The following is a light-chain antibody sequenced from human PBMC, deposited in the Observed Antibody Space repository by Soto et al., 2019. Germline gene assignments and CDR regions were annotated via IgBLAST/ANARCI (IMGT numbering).Light chain of an antibody. J-gene: IGLJ1*01. CDR2: DVS. CDR3: SSYTSSITFYV. V-gene: IGLV2-14*03. CDR1: SSDVGGYNY. Sequence: ALTQPASVSESPGQSITISCTGTSSDVGGYNYVSWYQQHPGKAPKLMIYDVSNRPSGVSNRFSGSKSGNTASLTISGLQAEDEADYYCSSYTSSITFYVFGTGSKVTVL.